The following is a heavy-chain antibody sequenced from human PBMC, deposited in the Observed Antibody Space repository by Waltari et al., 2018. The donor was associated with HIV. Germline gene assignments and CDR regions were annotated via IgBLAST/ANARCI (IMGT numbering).Heavy chain of an antibody. D-gene: IGHD1-26*01. CDR2: IYPGDSDT. CDR3: ARRRGSYSGSYYSLDY. Sequence: EEQLVQSGAEVKKPGESLKISCKGSGSTFSTFWIVWVRQMPGKGLEWMGTIYPGDSDTRYSPSFQGQVTISADKSISTAYLQWSSLKASDSAMYYCARRRGSYSGSYYSLDYWGQGTLVTVSS. V-gene: IGHV5-51*03. J-gene: IGHJ4*02. CDR1: GSTFSTFW.